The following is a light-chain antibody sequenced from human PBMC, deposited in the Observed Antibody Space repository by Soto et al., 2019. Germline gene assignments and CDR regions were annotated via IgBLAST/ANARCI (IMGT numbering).Light chain of an antibody. CDR2: WAS. J-gene: IGKJ4*01. V-gene: IGKV4-1*01. CDR1: QRVLYSSNNKNY. Sequence: DIVMTQSPDSLAVSLGERATINCKSSQRVLYSSNNKNYLAWYQQKPGQPPKLLIYWASTRASGVPDRFSGSGSGTDVTLTTSSLQAEDVAVYYCQQYDSTPLTFGGGTKVEIK. CDR3: QQYDSTPLT.